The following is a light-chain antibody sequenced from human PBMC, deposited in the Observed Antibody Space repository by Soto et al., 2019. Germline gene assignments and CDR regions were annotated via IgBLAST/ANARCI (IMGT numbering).Light chain of an antibody. CDR3: AAWDDSLNAL. J-gene: IGLJ1*01. V-gene: IGLV2-8*01. Sequence: QSVLTQPPSASGSPGQSVTISCTGTSSDIGGYNSVSWYQQHPGKAPRLMIYEVNKRPSGVPDRFSGSKSGYTASLTVSGLQTEDEADYYCAAWDDSLNALFGTGTKVTVL. CDR1: SSDIGGYNS. CDR2: EVN.